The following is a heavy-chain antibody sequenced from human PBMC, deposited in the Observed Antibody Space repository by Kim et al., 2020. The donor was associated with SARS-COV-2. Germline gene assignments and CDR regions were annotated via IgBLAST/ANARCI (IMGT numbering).Heavy chain of an antibody. CDR3: GRDLTGRSDY. V-gene: IGHV3-74*01. J-gene: IGHJ4*02. CDR2: ISDDGRTT. CDR1: GFIFRSFW. D-gene: IGHD1-26*01. Sequence: GGSLSLSCEGSGFIFRSFWFHWVRQVPGKGLVWVARISDDGRTTDYADSVKGRFTISRDDARNTLFLYMNSLRGDDTAVYYYGRDLTGRSDYWGQGTLVTVSA.